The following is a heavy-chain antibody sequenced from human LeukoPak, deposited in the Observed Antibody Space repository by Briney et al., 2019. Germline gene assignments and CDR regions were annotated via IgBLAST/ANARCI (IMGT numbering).Heavy chain of an antibody. Sequence: SETLSLTCSVSGGSISSYYWSWIRRPPGKGLEWIGYIYYSGSTNYNPSLKSRVTISVDTSKNQFSLRLSSVTAADTAVYYCARRGYYYDSSGSRRFDYWGQGTLVTVSS. CDR3: ARRGYYYDSSGSRRFDY. CDR2: IYYSGST. CDR1: GGSISSYY. V-gene: IGHV4-59*01. J-gene: IGHJ4*02. D-gene: IGHD3-22*01.